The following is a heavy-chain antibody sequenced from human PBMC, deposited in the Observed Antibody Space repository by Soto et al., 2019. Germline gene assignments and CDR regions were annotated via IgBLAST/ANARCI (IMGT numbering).Heavy chain of an antibody. Sequence: ASVKVTCKASGYTLSSYGISWVRQAPGQGLEWMGWISGYNGNTNYAQKLQGRVTMTTDTSTSTAYMELGSLRSEDTAVYYCARGPGGPDGPGDYWGQGTLVTVSS. CDR3: ARGPGGPDGPGDY. J-gene: IGHJ4*02. CDR2: ISGYNGNT. D-gene: IGHD2-15*01. V-gene: IGHV1-18*01. CDR1: GYTLSSYG.